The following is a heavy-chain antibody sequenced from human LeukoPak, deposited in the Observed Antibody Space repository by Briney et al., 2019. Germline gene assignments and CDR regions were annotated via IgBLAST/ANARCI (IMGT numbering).Heavy chain of an antibody. D-gene: IGHD1-1*01. CDR3: RADNNEFDY. J-gene: IGHJ4*02. CDR1: GFTFSSYG. CDR2: IWYDGSNK. Sequence: GRSLRLSCAASGFTFSSYGMHWVRQAPSKGLEWVAVIWYDGSNKYYADSVKGRFTISRDNSKNTLYLQMNSLRAEDTAVYYCRADNNEFDYWGQGTLVTVSS. V-gene: IGHV3-33*01.